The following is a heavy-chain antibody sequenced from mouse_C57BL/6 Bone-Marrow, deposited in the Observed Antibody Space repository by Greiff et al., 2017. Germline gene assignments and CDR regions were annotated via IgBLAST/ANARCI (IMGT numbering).Heavy chain of an antibody. CDR1: GYTFTSYD. D-gene: IGHD1-1*01. V-gene: IGHV1-85*01. CDR2: IYTRDVST. J-gene: IGHJ1*03. CDR3: ARLEFDGSSGDWYFDV. Sequence: VQLQQSGPELVKPGASVKLSCKASGYTFTSYDINWVKQRPGQGLEWIGWIYTRDVSTKYTEKVKGKCTLTVDTSSRTAYMEISSLTSEDSAVYFCARLEFDGSSGDWYFDVWGTGATVTVSS.